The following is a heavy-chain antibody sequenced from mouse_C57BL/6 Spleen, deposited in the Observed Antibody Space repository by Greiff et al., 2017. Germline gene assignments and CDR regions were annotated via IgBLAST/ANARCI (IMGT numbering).Heavy chain of an antibody. CDR1: GFTFSDYY. J-gene: IGHJ2*01. Sequence: EVKLVESGGGLVQPGGSLKLSCAASGFTFSDYYMYWVRQTPEKRLEWVAYISNGGGSTYYPDTVKGRFTISRDNAKNTLYLQMSRLKSEDTAMYYCARQGYYGSSHYFDYWGQGTTLTVSS. CDR2: ISNGGGST. CDR3: ARQGYYGSSHYFDY. V-gene: IGHV5-12*01. D-gene: IGHD1-1*01.